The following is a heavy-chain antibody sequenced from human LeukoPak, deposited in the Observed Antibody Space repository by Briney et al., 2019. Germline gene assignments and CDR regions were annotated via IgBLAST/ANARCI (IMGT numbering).Heavy chain of an antibody. CDR2: ISFDGSKK. J-gene: IGHJ5*02. Sequence: PGRSLRPSCAASGFTFSNYGMHWVRQAPGKGLEWVAVISFDGSKKYYADPVKGRFTISRDNAKNTVYLEINSLRDEDTAVYYCAKALSRFEYCSGGSCYPDPWGQGTLVTVSS. D-gene: IGHD2-15*01. V-gene: IGHV3-30*18. CDR1: GFTFSNYG. CDR3: AKALSRFEYCSGGSCYPDP.